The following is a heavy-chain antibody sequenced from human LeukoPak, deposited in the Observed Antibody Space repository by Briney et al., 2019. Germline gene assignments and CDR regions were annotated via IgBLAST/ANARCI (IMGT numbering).Heavy chain of an antibody. V-gene: IGHV4-39*07. CDR3: ARGGGLNAFDI. D-gene: IGHD3-16*01. J-gene: IGHJ3*02. CDR2: IYYSGST. Sequence: PSETLSLTCTVSGGSISSSSYYWGWIRQPPGKGLEWIGSIYYSGSTYYNPSLKSRVTISVDTSKNQFSLKLSSVTAADTAVYYCARGGGLNAFDIWGRGTMVTVSS. CDR1: GGSISSSSYY.